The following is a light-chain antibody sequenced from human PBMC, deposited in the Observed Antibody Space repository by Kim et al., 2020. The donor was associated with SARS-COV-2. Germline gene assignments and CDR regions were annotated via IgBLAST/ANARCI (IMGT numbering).Light chain of an antibody. Sequence: EIVMTQSPATLSVSPGERATLTCRASQSVSSNLAWYQQKPGQAPRLLIYGASTRATGIPARFSGSGSGTEFTLTISSLQPDDFAFYYCQQYKNWRHFTFGPGTKVDIK. CDR3: QQYKNWRHFT. CDR1: QSVSSN. J-gene: IGKJ3*01. V-gene: IGKV3-15*01. CDR2: GAS.